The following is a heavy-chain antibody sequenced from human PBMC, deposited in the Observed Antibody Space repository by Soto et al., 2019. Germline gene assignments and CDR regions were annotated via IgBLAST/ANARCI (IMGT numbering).Heavy chain of an antibody. V-gene: IGHV1-3*01. Sequence: ASVKVSCKASGYTFTSYAMHWVRQAPGQRLEWMGWINAGNGNTKYSQKFQGRVTITRDTSTDTAYMELSSLRSEDTAVYYCATVPLSAYSSGWFDYWGQGTLVTVSS. J-gene: IGHJ4*02. CDR3: ATVPLSAYSSGWFDY. CDR2: INAGNGNT. CDR1: GYTFTSYA. D-gene: IGHD6-19*01.